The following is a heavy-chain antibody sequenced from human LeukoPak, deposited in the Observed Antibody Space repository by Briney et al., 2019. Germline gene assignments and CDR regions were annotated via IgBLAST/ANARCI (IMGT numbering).Heavy chain of an antibody. CDR3: ARSVYYDSSGYAGSDY. J-gene: IGHJ4*02. V-gene: IGHV1-18*04. Sequence: GASVKVSCKASGYTFTGYYMHWVRQAPGQGLEWMGWISAYNGNTNYAQKLQGRVTMTTDTSTSTAYMELRSLRSDDTAVYYCARSVYYDSSGYAGSDYWGQGTLVTVSS. CDR1: GYTFTGYY. CDR2: ISAYNGNT. D-gene: IGHD3-22*01.